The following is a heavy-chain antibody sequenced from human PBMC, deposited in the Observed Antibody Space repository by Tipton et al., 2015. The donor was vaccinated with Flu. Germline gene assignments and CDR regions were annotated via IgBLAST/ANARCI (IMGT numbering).Heavy chain of an antibody. CDR3: ARRDYSNYVSEPKNWFDP. Sequence: TLSLTCTVSGGSISSYYWSWIRQPPGKGLEWIGNVHRSGSPYYNPSLRSRVTMTVDGAKNQFSLRLASVTATDTAVYYCARRDYSNYVSEPKNWFDPWGQGTLVTVSS. V-gene: IGHV4-59*04. CDR2: VHRSGSP. D-gene: IGHD6-13*01. J-gene: IGHJ5*02. CDR1: GGSISSYY.